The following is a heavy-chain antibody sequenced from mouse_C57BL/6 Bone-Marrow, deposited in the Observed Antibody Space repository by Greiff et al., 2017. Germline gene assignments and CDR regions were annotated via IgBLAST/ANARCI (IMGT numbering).Heavy chain of an antibody. D-gene: IGHD1-1*01. Sequence: QVQLKQPGAELVKPGASVKLSCKASGYTFTSYWMHWVKQRPGRGLEWIGRIDPNSGGTKYNEKFKSKATLTVDKPSSTAYMQLSSLTSEDSAVYYCARGIYYSLFAYWGQGTLVTVSA. V-gene: IGHV1-72*01. CDR2: IDPNSGGT. CDR3: ARGIYYSLFAY. CDR1: GYTFTSYW. J-gene: IGHJ3*01.